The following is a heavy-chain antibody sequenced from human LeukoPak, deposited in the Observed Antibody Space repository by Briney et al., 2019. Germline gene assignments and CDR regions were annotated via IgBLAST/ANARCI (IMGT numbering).Heavy chain of an antibody. J-gene: IGHJ4*02. CDR1: GFTFSSYW. CDR3: ARDGLRGTIDY. V-gene: IGHV3-7*01. CDR2: IKQHGSEK. D-gene: IGHD3-10*01. Sequence: PGGSLRLSWAASGFTFSSYWMSWVRQAPGKGLEWVANIKQHGSEKYYVDSVKGRFTISRDNAKNSLYLQMNSLRAEDTAVYYCARDGLRGTIDYWGQGTLVTVSS.